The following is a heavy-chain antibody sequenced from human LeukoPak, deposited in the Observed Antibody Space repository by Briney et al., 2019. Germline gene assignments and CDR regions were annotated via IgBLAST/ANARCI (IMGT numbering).Heavy chain of an antibody. Sequence: RSGGSLRLSCAASGFTFSNYGMHWVRQAPGKGLEWVAFIRYDGSNKYYADSVKGRFTISRDNSKNTLCLQMNSLRAEDTAVYYCAKDFRVAMAPAYFDYWGQGTPVTVSS. V-gene: IGHV3-30*02. CDR3: AKDFRVAMAPAYFDY. D-gene: IGHD5-18*01. J-gene: IGHJ4*02. CDR1: GFTFSNYG. CDR2: IRYDGSNK.